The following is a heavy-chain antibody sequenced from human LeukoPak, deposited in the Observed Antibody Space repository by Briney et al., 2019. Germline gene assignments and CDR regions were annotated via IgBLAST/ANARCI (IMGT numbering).Heavy chain of an antibody. Sequence: PSETLSLTCTVSGGSIISRSYFWAWLRQPAGKGLEWIGSVSDSGSTTYNPSPSLKSRVTISVDTSKNQFSLKLSSVTAADTAVYHCARETPGTSKIDSWGQGTLVTVSS. CDR3: ARETPGTSKIDS. J-gene: IGHJ4*02. CDR1: GGSIISRSYF. CDR2: VSDSGST. D-gene: IGHD3-10*01. V-gene: IGHV4-39*02.